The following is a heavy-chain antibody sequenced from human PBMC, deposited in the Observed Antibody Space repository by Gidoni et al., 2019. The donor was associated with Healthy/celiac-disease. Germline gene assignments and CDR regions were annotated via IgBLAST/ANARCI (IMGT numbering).Heavy chain of an antibody. J-gene: IGHJ2*01. V-gene: IGHV3-23*01. CDR1: GFTFSSYA. CDR3: AKSSNGDYRYFDL. CDR2: ISGSGGST. D-gene: IGHD2-8*01. Sequence: CSASGFTFSSYAMSWVRQAPGKGLEWVSAISGSGGSTYYADPVKGRFTISRDNSKNTLYLQMNSLRAEDTAVYYCAKSSNGDYRYFDLWGRGTLVTVSS.